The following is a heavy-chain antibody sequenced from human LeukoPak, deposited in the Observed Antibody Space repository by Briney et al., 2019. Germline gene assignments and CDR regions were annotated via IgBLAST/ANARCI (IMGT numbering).Heavy chain of an antibody. CDR2: IKQDGSEK. J-gene: IGHJ4*02. V-gene: IGHV3-7*03. D-gene: IGHD3-16*02. CDR1: GFTFSSYW. CDR3: ARENNDYVWGSYRYFNDY. Sequence: GGSLRLSCAASGFTFSSYWMSWVRQAPGKGLEWVANIKQDGSEKYYVDSVKGRFTISRDNAKNSLHLQMNSLRAEDTAVYYCARENNDYVWGSYRYFNDYWGQGTLVTVSS.